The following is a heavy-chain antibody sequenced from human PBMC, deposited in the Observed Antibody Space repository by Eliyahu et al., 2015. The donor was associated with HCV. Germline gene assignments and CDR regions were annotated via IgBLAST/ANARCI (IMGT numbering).Heavy chain of an antibody. CDR1: GFSLSTSGVG. D-gene: IGHD3-10*01. CDR3: AHSPVGSWEWLDPRVYFDY. V-gene: IGHV2-5*01. J-gene: IGHJ4*02. Sequence: QITLKESGPTLVKPTQTLTLTCTFSGFSLSTSGVGVGWXRXPPGKALEWLALIYWXDDXRXSPTLXSXLXITKDTSKNQVVLTMTNMDPVDTATYYCAHSPVGSWEWLDPRVYFDYWGQGTLVTVSS. CDR2: IYWXDDX.